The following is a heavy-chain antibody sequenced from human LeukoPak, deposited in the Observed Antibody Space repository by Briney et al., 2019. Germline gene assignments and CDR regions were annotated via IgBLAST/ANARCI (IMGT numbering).Heavy chain of an antibody. CDR3: ARSSSSRNWFDP. J-gene: IGHJ5*02. D-gene: IGHD6-13*01. V-gene: IGHV4-39*07. CDR2: IYYSGST. CDR1: GGSISSSSYY. Sequence: SETLSLTCTVSGGSISSSSYYWGWIRQPPGKGLEWIGSIYYSGSTYYNPSLKSRVTISVDTSKNQFSLKLSSVTAADTAVYYCARSSSSRNWFDPWGQGTLVTVSS.